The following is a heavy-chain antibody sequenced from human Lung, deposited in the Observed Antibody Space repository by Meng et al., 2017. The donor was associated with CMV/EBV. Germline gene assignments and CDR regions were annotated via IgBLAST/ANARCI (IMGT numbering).Heavy chain of an antibody. CDR3: LRRSGGSV. J-gene: IGHJ1*01. CDR2: IPHRGSS. CDR1: VESIANHNW. V-gene: IGHV4-4*02. D-gene: IGHD3-10*01. Sequence: RECGTAAVEPSAPLSLPSASLVESIANHNWWAWVRQPPGKGLEWIGEIPHRGSSAYNPSLKSRVSMSIDKSKNQFSLKLTSVTAADTAVYHCLRRSGGSVWGQGTLVTVSS.